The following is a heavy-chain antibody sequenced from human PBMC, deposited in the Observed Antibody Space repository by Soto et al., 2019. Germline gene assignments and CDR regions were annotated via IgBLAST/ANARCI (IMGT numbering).Heavy chain of an antibody. J-gene: IGHJ6*02. V-gene: IGHV4-39*01. CDR2: IYYSGST. CDR1: GGSISSSSYY. Sequence: SETLSLTCTVSGGSISSSSYYWGWIRQPPGKGLEWIGSIYYSGSTSYNPSLKSRVTISVDTSKNQFSLKLSSVTAADTAVYYCARHELDSSGYYYNYYYGMDVWGQGTTVTVSS. CDR3: ARHELDSSGYYYNYYYGMDV. D-gene: IGHD3-22*01.